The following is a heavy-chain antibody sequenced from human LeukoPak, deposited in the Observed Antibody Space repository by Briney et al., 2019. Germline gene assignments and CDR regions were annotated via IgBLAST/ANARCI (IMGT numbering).Heavy chain of an antibody. D-gene: IGHD3-10*02. Sequence: GGSLRLSCAASGFTFSSYWMQWVRQVPGRGLVWVSRINAAGNSTIYTDSVKGRFTISRDNAKNTLYLQMNSLRAEDTAVYYCAELGITMIGGVWGKGTTVTISS. CDR1: GFTFSSYW. J-gene: IGHJ6*04. CDR3: AELGITMIGGV. CDR2: INAAGNST. V-gene: IGHV3-74*01.